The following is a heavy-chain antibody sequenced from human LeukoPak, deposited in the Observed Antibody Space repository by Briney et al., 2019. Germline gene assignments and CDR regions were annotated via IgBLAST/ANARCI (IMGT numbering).Heavy chain of an antibody. CDR2: IYNSGST. CDR3: ARALYGDYFFN. J-gene: IGHJ4*02. Sequence: TSETLSLTCTVSGGSISSSSYYWGWIRQPPGKGLEWIGSIYNSGSTYYNPSLKSRVTISVDTSKNHFSLKLSSVTAADTAVYYCARALYGDYFFNWGQGTLVTVSS. CDR1: GGSISSSSYY. V-gene: IGHV4-39*07. D-gene: IGHD4-17*01.